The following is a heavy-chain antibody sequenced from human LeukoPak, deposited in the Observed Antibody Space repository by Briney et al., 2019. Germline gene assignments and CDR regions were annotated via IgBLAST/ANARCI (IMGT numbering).Heavy chain of an antibody. CDR3: ARDGGQLCLDY. CDR1: GFTVNSNY. V-gene: IGHV3-53*01. CDR2: IYSGGST. J-gene: IGHJ4*02. Sequence: GGSLRLSCAASGFTVNSNYMSWVRQAPGKGLEWLSVIYSGGSTYYADSVKGRFTISRDNSKNTLYLQMNSLRAEDTAVYHCARDGGQLCLDYWGQGTLVTVSS. D-gene: IGHD5-18*01.